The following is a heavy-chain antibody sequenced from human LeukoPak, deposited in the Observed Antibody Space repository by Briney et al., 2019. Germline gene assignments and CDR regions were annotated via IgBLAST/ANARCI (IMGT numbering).Heavy chain of an antibody. V-gene: IGHV4-4*07. CDR1: GGSISSYY. CDR3: ARALQDFWSGYLFDY. CDR2: IYTSGST. J-gene: IGHJ4*02. D-gene: IGHD3-3*01. Sequence: SETLSLTCTVSGGSISSYYWSWIRQPAGKGLEWIGRIYTSGSTNYNPSLKSRVTMSVDTSKNQFSLKLSSVTAADTAVYYCARALQDFWSGYLFDYWGQGTLVTVSS.